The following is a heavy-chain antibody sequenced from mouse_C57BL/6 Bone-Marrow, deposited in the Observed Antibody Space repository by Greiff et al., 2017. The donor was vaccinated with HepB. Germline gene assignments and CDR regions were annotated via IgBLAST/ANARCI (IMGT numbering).Heavy chain of an antibody. V-gene: IGHV5-6*01. D-gene: IGHD1-1*01. CDR2: ISSGGSYT. CDR1: GFTFSSYG. J-gene: IGHJ4*01. Sequence: EVKLVESGGDLVKPGGSLKLSCAASGFTFSSYGMSWVRQTPDKRLEWVATISSGGSYTYYPDIVKGRFTISRDNAKNTLYLQMSSLKSEDTAMYYCARHYYYGSSYGYYAMDYWGQGTSVTVSS. CDR3: ARHYYYGSSYGYYAMDY.